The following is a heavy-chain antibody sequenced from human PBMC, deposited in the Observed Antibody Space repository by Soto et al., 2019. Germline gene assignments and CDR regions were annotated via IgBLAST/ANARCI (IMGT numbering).Heavy chain of an antibody. J-gene: IGHJ4*02. Sequence: PSETLSLTCTVSGYSISSYFWTWIRQPPGKGLEWIGYISYSGSTKDNPSLDSRVTMSVDTSKNQFSLKLSSVTAADTAVYYCARWEERVALRSGYWGQGTLVSVSS. CDR3: ARWEERVALRSGY. V-gene: IGHV4-59*01. CDR1: GYSISSYF. D-gene: IGHD2-15*01. CDR2: ISYSGST.